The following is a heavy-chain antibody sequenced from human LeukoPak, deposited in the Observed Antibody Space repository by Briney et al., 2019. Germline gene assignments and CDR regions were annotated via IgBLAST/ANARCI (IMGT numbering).Heavy chain of an antibody. CDR1: GFTFDDYT. Sequence: PGGSLRLSCAASGFTFDDYTMHWVRQAPGKGLEWVSLISWDGGSTYYADSVKGRFTISRDNSKNSLYLQMNSLRTEDTALYFCAKDHYYGSGSYSRWVYFDYWGQGTPVTVSS. CDR3: AKDHYYGSGSYSRWVYFDY. D-gene: IGHD3-10*01. V-gene: IGHV3-43*01. CDR2: ISWDGGST. J-gene: IGHJ4*02.